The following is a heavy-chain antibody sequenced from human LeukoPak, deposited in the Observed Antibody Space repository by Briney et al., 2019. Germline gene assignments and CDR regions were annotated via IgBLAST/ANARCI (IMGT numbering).Heavy chain of an antibody. Sequence: GGSLRLSCAASGFTFSSYAMSWVRQAPGKGLEWVSGISGSGGSTYYADSVKGRFTISRDNSKNTLYLQMNSLRAEDTAVYYCAKDGVSGIAARFDYWGQGTLVTVSS. CDR2: ISGSGGST. CDR3: AKDGVSGIAARFDY. J-gene: IGHJ4*02. CDR1: GFTFSSYA. V-gene: IGHV3-23*01. D-gene: IGHD6-6*01.